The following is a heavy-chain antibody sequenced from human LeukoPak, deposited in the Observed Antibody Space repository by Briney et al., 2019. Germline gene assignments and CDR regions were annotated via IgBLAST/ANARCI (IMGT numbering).Heavy chain of an antibody. CDR2: INSDGSST. CDR1: GFTFSSYW. CDR3: AKDRVTGFFDY. V-gene: IGHV3-74*01. D-gene: IGHD3-10*01. Sequence: GGSLRLSCAASGFTFSSYWMHWVRQAPGKGLVWVPRINSDGSSTSYADSVKGRFTISRDNSKNTLYLQMNSLRAEDTAVYYRAKDRVTGFFDYWGQGTLVTVSS. J-gene: IGHJ4*02.